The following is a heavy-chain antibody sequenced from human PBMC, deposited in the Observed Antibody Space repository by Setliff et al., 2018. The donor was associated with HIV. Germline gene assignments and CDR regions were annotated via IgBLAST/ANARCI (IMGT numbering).Heavy chain of an antibody. CDR2: IYYSGST. Sequence: ETLSLTCTVSGGSISSSSYYWGWIRQPPGKGLEWIGSIYYSGSTYYNPSLKSRVTISVDTSKNQFSLKLSSVTAADTAVYYCARRSLYYFDYWGQGTLVTVSS. V-gene: IGHV4-39*01. J-gene: IGHJ4*02. CDR3: ARRSLYYFDY. D-gene: IGHD3-10*01. CDR1: GGSISSSSYY.